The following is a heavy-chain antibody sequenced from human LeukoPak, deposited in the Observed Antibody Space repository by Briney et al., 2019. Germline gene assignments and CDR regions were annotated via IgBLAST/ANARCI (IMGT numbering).Heavy chain of an antibody. CDR2: IYYSGST. Sequence: SETLSLTCTVSGGSISSYYWSWIRQPPGKGLEWIGYIYYSGSTNYNPSLKSRVTISVDTSKNQFSLKLSSVTAADTAVYYCARGIYCSSTTCYYYFDYWGRGTLVTVSS. D-gene: IGHD2-2*01. CDR1: GGSISSYY. CDR3: ARGIYCSSTTCYYYFDY. V-gene: IGHV4-59*01. J-gene: IGHJ4*02.